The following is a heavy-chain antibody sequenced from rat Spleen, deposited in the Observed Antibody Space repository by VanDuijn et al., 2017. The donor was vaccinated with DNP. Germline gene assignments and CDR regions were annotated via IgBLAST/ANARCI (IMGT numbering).Heavy chain of an antibody. D-gene: IGHD4-3*01. V-gene: IGHV5-22*01. CDR2: ISYDGGSS. CDR1: GFTFSDYY. Sequence: EVQLVESGGGLVQPGRSLKLSCTASGFTFSDYYMAWVRQAPTKGLEWVAYISYDGGSSYYGDSVKGRFTISRANVKSTLYLQMNSLRSEDMATYYCVRWYNSGYYFDHWGQGVRVTVSS. J-gene: IGHJ2*01. CDR3: VRWYNSGYYFDH.